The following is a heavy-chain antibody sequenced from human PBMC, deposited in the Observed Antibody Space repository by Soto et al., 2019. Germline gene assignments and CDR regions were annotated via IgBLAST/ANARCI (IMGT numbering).Heavy chain of an antibody. CDR1: GFTFNSYA. V-gene: IGHV3-23*01. CDR3: AKRPRIMITFGGVIADY. J-gene: IGHJ4*02. CDR2: ISGSGATT. Sequence: EVQLLESGGGLVQPGGSLRLSCAASGFTFNSYAMRWVRQAPGKGLEWVSGISGSGATTYYADSVKGRCTISRDNSKNTLYLQMTSLRAEDTAVYYCAKRPRIMITFGGVIADYWGQGTLVTVSS. D-gene: IGHD3-16*02.